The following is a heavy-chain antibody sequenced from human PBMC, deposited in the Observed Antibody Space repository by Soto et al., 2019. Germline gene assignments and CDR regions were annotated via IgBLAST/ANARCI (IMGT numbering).Heavy chain of an antibody. Sequence: PSVKVSCQASGGTFSSYAISWVRQAPGQGLEWMGGIIPIFGTANYAQKFQGRVTITADESTSTAYMELSSLRSEDTAVYYCASHSSGWGEFDYWGQGTLVTVSS. CDR1: GGTFSSYA. J-gene: IGHJ4*02. V-gene: IGHV1-69*13. CDR2: IIPIFGTA. CDR3: ASHSSGWGEFDY. D-gene: IGHD6-19*01.